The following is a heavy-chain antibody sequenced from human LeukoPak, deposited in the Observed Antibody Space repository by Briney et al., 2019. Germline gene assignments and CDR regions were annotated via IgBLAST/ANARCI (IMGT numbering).Heavy chain of an antibody. J-gene: IGHJ4*02. CDR1: GFTFSSYW. Sequence: PGGSLRLSCAASGFTFSSYWMSWVHQAPGKGLEWVANIKQDGSEKYYVDSVKGGFTISRDNAKNSLYLQMNSLRAEDTAVYYCARVEKDDILTGYLDYWGQGTLVTVSS. CDR2: IKQDGSEK. V-gene: IGHV3-7*03. D-gene: IGHD3-9*01. CDR3: ARVEKDDILTGYLDY.